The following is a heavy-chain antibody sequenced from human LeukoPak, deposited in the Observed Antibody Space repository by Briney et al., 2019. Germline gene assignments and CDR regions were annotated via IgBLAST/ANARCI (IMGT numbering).Heavy chain of an antibody. Sequence: GASVKVSCKASGGTFSSYAISWVRQAPGQGLEWMGGIIPIFGTANYAQKFQGRVTITADESTSTAYMELSSLRSEDTAVYYCARSHVIVVVPAAIINWFDPWGQGTLVTVSS. J-gene: IGHJ5*02. CDR2: IIPIFGTA. D-gene: IGHD2-2*02. V-gene: IGHV1-69*13. CDR1: GGTFSSYA. CDR3: ARSHVIVVVPAAIINWFDP.